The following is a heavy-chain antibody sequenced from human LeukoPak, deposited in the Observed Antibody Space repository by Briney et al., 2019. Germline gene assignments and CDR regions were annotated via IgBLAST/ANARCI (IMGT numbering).Heavy chain of an antibody. CDR2: IYHSGST. J-gene: IGHJ3*02. V-gene: IGHV4-38-2*02. Sequence: SETLSLTCTVSGYSINSGYYWGWIRQPPGKGLEWIGNIYHSGSTHYKPSLKSRVTISVDTSKNQFSLKLTSVTAADTAVYYCARADSSGYYKHAFDIWGQGTMVTVSS. D-gene: IGHD3-22*01. CDR3: ARADSSGYYKHAFDI. CDR1: GYSINSGYY.